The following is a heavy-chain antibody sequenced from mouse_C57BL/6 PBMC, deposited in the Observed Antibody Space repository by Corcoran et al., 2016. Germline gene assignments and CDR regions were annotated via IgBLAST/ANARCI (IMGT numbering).Heavy chain of an antibody. CDR3: ARHESPYDYDVDWYFDV. Sequence: HVQLQQSGAELVKPGASVKLSCKASGYTFTQYTIHWVKQRSGQGLEWIGWFYPGSGSIKYNEKFKDKATLTADKSSSTVYMELSRLTSEDSAVYFCARHESPYDYDVDWYFDVWGTGTTVTVSS. V-gene: IGHV1-62-2*01. CDR2: FYPGSGSI. CDR1: GYTFTQYT. J-gene: IGHJ1*03. D-gene: IGHD2-4*01.